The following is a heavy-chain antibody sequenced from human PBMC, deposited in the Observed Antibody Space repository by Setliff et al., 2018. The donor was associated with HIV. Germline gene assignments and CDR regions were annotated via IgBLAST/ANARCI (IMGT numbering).Heavy chain of an antibody. Sequence: SETLSLTCTVSGGSISSYYWSWIRQPPGKGLEWIGYIYYSGSTNYNPSLKSRVTISVDTSKNQFSLKLSSVTATDTAVYYCARRPNWGLFDLWGRGTLVTVTS. CDR1: GGSISSYY. CDR2: IYYSGST. D-gene: IGHD7-27*01. CDR3: ARRPNWGLFDL. V-gene: IGHV4-59*08. J-gene: IGHJ2*01.